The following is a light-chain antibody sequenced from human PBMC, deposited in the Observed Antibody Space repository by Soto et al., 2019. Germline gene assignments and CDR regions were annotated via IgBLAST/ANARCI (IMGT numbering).Light chain of an antibody. CDR3: RQSGGT. J-gene: IGKJ1*01. Sequence: DIQMTQSPSTLSASVGDRVTITCRASQSISHWLAWYQQKPGKAPKLLIYKASTLESGVPSRFSGSGSGTEFTLTISSLQPDDFATYSCRQSGGTVGQGPKVEI. V-gene: IGKV1-5*03. CDR2: KAS. CDR1: QSISHW.